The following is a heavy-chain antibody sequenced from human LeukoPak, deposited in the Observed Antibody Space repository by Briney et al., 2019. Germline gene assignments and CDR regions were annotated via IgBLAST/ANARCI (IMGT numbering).Heavy chain of an antibody. Sequence: SETLSLTCIVSGDSVTNHHWSLIRQPPGKGLEWIGYIYYSGSINYNPSLKSRVTISVDTSRNQFSMKLNSVTAADTAVYYCAGSGGLANQGAVFDYWGQGTLVTVSS. CDR2: IYYSGSI. CDR3: AGSGGLANQGAVFDY. V-gene: IGHV4-59*02. J-gene: IGHJ4*02. D-gene: IGHD3-10*01. CDR1: GDSVTNHH.